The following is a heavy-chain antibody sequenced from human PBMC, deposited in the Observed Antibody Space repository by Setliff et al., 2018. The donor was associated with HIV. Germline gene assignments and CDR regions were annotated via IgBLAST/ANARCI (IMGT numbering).Heavy chain of an antibody. CDR3: ARHSFPFGGKGVDY. J-gene: IGHJ4*02. V-gene: IGHV4-38-2*01. CDR2: IYHSGST. CDR1: GYSINSGYY. Sequence: SETLSLTCAVSGYSINSGYYWGWIRQPPGKGLEWIGTIYHSGSTYYNPSLKSRVTISVDMSKNQFSLRLSSLTAADTAVYYCARHSFPFGGKGVDYWGQGTLVTVSS. D-gene: IGHD2-15*01.